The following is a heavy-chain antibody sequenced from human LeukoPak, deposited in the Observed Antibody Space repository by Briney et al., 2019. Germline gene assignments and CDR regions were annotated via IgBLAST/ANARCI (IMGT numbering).Heavy chain of an antibody. J-gene: IGHJ4*02. CDR1: GFTVISNY. V-gene: IGHV3-53*01. Sequence: TGGSLRLSCAASGFTVISNYMSWVRQAPGKGLEWVSVIYSDGSTCYAASAKGRFTISRDLSKNTMYLQMKSLRVEDTAVYYCARDHRIGGSWGQGTLVTVSS. D-gene: IGHD2-15*01. CDR2: IYSDGST. CDR3: ARDHRIGGS.